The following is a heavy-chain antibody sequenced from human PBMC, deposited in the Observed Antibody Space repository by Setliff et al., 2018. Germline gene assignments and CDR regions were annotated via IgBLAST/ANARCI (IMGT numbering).Heavy chain of an antibody. CDR1: GGSFSGYH. CDR2: ISHSGDP. CDR3: ARARYSSGWYGGGGAFYYMDA. D-gene: IGHD6-19*01. Sequence: SETLSLTCAVYGGSFSGYHWSWIRQPPGKGLEWIGEISHSGDPNYNPSLKSRVTISVDTSKNQISLKLTSVTAADTAVYYCARARYSSGWYGGGGAFYYMDAWGKGTTVTVS. J-gene: IGHJ6*03. V-gene: IGHV4-34*01.